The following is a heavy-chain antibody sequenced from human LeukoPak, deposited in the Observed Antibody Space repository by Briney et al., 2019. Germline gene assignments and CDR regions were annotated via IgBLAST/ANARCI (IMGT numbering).Heavy chain of an antibody. V-gene: IGHV4-61*02. CDR3: ARAAHNSYNYYYMDV. D-gene: IGHD2-2*02. Sequence: PSQTLSLTCTVSGGSISSGSYYWSWIRQPAGKGLEWIGRIYTSGSTNYNPSLKSRVTISVDTSKNQFSLKLSSVTAADTAVYYCARAAHNSYNYYYMDVWGKGTTVTISS. CDR1: GGSISSGSYY. J-gene: IGHJ6*03. CDR2: IYTSGST.